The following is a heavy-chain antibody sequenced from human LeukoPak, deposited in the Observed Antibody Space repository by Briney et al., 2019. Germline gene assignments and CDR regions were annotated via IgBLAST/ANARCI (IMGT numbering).Heavy chain of an antibody. V-gene: IGHV3-21*01. J-gene: IGHJ4*02. CDR1: GFTFSSYT. CDR2: ISSSSSYI. Sequence: PGGSLRLSCAASGFTFSSYTMNWARQAPGKGLEWVSSISSSSSYIYYADSVKGRFTISRENAKNSLYLQMNSLRAEDTAVYYCARDLPYENFDYWGQGTLVTVSS. CDR3: ARDLPYENFDY. D-gene: IGHD2-8*01.